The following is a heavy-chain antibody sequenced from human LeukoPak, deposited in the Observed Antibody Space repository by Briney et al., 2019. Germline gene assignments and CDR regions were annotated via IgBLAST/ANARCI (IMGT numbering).Heavy chain of an antibody. V-gene: IGHV4-30-4*01. CDR3: ARGVGSRLRFLEWLLYPPDY. D-gene: IGHD3-3*01. J-gene: IGHJ4*02. CDR2: IYYSGST. CDR1: GGSISSGDYY. Sequence: SETLSLTCTVSGGSISSGDYYWSWIRQPPGKGLEWIGYIYYSGSTYYNPSLKSRVTISVDTSKYQFSLKLSSVTAADTAAYYCARGVGSRLRFLEWLLYPPDYWGQGTLVTVSS.